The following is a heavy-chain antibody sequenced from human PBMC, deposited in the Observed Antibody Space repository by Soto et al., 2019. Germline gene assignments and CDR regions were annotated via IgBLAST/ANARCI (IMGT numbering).Heavy chain of an antibody. Sequence: EVQLVESGGGLVQPGRSLRISCVASGFRFEDDGMHWVRQAPGKGLEWVAGISWNSVSLHYADSVRGRCTISRDNAKKSLHLQLDSLRLEDTAVYYCTNDPSGGGGGLEMWGQGTRVTISS. CDR1: GFRFEDDG. V-gene: IGHV3-9*01. D-gene: IGHD2-8*02. J-gene: IGHJ3*01. CDR3: TNDPSGGGGGLEM. CDR2: ISWNSVSL.